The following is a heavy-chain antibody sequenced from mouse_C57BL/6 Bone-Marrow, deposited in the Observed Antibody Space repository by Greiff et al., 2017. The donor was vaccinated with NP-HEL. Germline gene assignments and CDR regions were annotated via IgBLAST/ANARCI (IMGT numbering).Heavy chain of an antibody. Sequence: EVQVVESGAELVKPGASVKLSCTASGFNIKDYYMHWVKQRTEQGLEWIGRIDPEDGETKYAPKFQGKATITADTSSNTAYLQLSSLTSEDTAVYYCASYYGNPYYFDYWGQGTTLTVSS. V-gene: IGHV14-2*01. D-gene: IGHD2-1*01. CDR1: GFNIKDYY. J-gene: IGHJ2*01. CDR2: IDPEDGET. CDR3: ASYYGNPYYFDY.